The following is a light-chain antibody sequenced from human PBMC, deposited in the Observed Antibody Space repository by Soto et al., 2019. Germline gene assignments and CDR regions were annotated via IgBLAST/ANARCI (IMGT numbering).Light chain of an antibody. Sequence: QSVLTQPASVSGSPGQSITISCTGTSSDIGSYDLVSWYQQHPGKAPKLLISEASKRPSGVSHRFSGSKSGNTASLTISGLQAEDEADYYCCSFAGHTSVGFGGGTKVTVL. J-gene: IGLJ2*01. CDR3: CSFAGHTSVG. CDR2: EAS. V-gene: IGLV2-23*01. CDR1: SSDIGSYDL.